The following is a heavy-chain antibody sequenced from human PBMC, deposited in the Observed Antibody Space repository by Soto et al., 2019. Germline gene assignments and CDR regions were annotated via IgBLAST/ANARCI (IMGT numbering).Heavy chain of an antibody. CDR1: GFTFTSYA. CDR2: ISAYNGAT. D-gene: IGHD3-16*01. Sequence: QVHLVQSGAEVKMPGASVKVSCKASGFTFTSYAITWVRQAPGQGLEWMGWISAYNGATNYAQNLQGRVTMTTDSSTSTAYMELGSLTSDDTAVYFCARDFTGWPPDGVDSWGQGTLIIVSA. V-gene: IGHV1-18*01. CDR3: ARDFTGWPPDGVDS. J-gene: IGHJ4*02.